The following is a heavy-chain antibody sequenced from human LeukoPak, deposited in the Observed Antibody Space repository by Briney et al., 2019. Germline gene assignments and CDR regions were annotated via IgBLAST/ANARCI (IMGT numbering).Heavy chain of an antibody. CDR1: GFTFSSYA. D-gene: IGHD6-19*01. V-gene: IGHV3-23*01. J-gene: IGHJ4*02. Sequence: GGSLRVYCAASGFTFSSYAMSWVRQAPGKGLEGVSAISGSGGSTYYADSVKGRFTISRDKSKNTLYLQMNSLRAEDTAVYYCAPERSGWSYRDYYWGQGTLVTVSS. CDR3: APERSGWSYRDYY. CDR2: ISGSGGST.